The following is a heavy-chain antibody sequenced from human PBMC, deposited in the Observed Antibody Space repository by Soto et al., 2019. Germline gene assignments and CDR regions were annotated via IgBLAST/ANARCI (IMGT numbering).Heavy chain of an antibody. CDR3: AADLWFPSSGWLPFDY. D-gene: IGHD6-19*01. J-gene: IGHJ4*02. CDR2: IVVGSGNT. V-gene: IGHV1-58*01. Sequence: QMQLVQSGPEVKKPGTSVKVSCKASGFTFTSSAVQWVRQARGQRLEWIGWIVVGSGNTNYAQKFQESVTSTRDMSTSTAYMELSSLRSEDTAVYYCAADLWFPSSGWLPFDYWGQGTLVTVSS. CDR1: GFTFTSSA.